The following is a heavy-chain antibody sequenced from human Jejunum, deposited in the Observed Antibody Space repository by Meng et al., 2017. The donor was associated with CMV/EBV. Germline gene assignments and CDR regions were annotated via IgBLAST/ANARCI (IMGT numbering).Heavy chain of an antibody. Sequence: YGMHWVRQAPGKGLEWVAFIRFDGGKKYYADSVKGRFTISRDDSKNTLHLQMNRLKPEDTGDYYCAKSVQDSSSGWYDYYYGMDVWGQGTTVTVSS. J-gene: IGHJ6*02. V-gene: IGHV3-30*02. CDR2: IRFDGGKK. D-gene: IGHD6-19*01. CDR3: AKSVQDSSSGWYDYYYGMDV. CDR1: YG.